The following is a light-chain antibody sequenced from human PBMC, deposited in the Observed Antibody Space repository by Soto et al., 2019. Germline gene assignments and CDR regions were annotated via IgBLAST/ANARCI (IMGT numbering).Light chain of an antibody. CDR1: QSVSSSY. CDR2: GAS. Sequence: VLTQSPGTLCLSPGERATLSCRASQSVSSSYLAWYQQKPSQAPRLLIYGASSRATGIPDRFSGSGSGTDFTLTISRLEPEDFAVYYCQQYGSSPKLTFGGGTKVDIK. J-gene: IGKJ4*01. V-gene: IGKV3-20*01. CDR3: QQYGSSPKLT.